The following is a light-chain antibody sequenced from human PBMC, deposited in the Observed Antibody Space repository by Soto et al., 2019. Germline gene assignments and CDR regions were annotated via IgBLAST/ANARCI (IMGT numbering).Light chain of an antibody. CDR3: QHYDNSPIT. Sequence: EIVMTQSPATLSVSPGERATLSCRASQSVSSSYLAWYQQKPGQAPRLLIYGASSRATGIPDRFSGSGSGTDFTLTISRLEPEDFAVYYCQHYDNSPITFGQGTRLEIK. CDR1: QSVSSSY. V-gene: IGKV3-20*01. J-gene: IGKJ5*01. CDR2: GAS.